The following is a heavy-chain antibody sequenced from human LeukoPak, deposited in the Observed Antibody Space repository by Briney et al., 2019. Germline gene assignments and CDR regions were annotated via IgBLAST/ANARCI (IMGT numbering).Heavy chain of an antibody. V-gene: IGHV3-30*18. CDR3: AKEDSAWRHFDY. CDR1: GFTFRSYG. Sequence: GGSLRLSCVASGFTFRSYGMHWVRQAPGKGLEWVAVISFDGSNKYYVDSVKRRFTISRDNSKNTFYLQMNSLRAEDTAVYYCAKEDSAWRHFDYWGQGTLVTVSS. CDR2: ISFDGSNK. J-gene: IGHJ4*02. D-gene: IGHD6-19*01.